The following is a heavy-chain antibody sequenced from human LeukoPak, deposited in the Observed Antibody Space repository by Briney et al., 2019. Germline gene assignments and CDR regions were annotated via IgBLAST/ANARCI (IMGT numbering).Heavy chain of an antibody. D-gene: IGHD4-17*01. J-gene: IGHJ5*02. CDR1: GFTFSSYW. CDR2: IKQDGSEK. Sequence: PGGSLRLSCAASGFTFSSYWMSWVRQAPGEGLEWVANIKQDGSEKYYVDSVKGRFTISRDNAKNSLYLQMNSLRAEDTAVYYCARGQDYANDWFDPWGQGTLVTVSS. CDR3: ARGQDYANDWFDP. V-gene: IGHV3-7*01.